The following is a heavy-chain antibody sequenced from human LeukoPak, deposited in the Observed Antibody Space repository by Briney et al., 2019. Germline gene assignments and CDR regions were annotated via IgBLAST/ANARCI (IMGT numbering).Heavy chain of an antibody. CDR3: ARVEYSYLPYYYYYMDV. CDR1: GYTFTSYD. V-gene: IGHV1-8*03. J-gene: IGHJ6*03. Sequence: ASVKVSCKASGYTFTSYDINWVRQATGQGLEWMGWMNPNSGNTGYAQKFQGRVTITRNTSISTAYMELSSLRSEDTAVYYCARVEYSYLPYYYYYMDVWGKGTTVTVSS. D-gene: IGHD5-18*01. CDR2: MNPNSGNT.